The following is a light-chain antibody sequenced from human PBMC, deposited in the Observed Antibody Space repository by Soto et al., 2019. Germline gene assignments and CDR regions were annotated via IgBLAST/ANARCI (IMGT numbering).Light chain of an antibody. CDR2: GAS. CDR3: QQYNNWPYT. V-gene: IGKV3-15*01. Sequence: EIVMTQSPATLSVSPGERATLSCRASQSVSSNLAWYQQKPGQAPRLLIYGASTWDSGIPARFSGSGSGTDFTLTISSLQSEDFAVYYCQQYNNWPYTFGQGTKVEIK. CDR1: QSVSSN. J-gene: IGKJ2*01.